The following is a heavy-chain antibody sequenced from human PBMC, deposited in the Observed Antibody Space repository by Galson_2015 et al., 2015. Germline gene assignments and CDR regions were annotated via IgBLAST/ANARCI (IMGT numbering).Heavy chain of an antibody. J-gene: IGHJ6*02. Sequence: SLRLSCAASGFTFDDYAMHWVRQAPGKGLEWVSGISWNSGSIGYADSVKGRFTISRDNAKNSLYLQMNSLRAEDTALYYCAKDIGPGQGKQWLAQDYYGMDVWGQGTTVTVSS. CDR1: GFTFDDYA. D-gene: IGHD6-19*01. V-gene: IGHV3-9*01. CDR2: ISWNSGSI. CDR3: AKDIGPGQGKQWLAQDYYGMDV.